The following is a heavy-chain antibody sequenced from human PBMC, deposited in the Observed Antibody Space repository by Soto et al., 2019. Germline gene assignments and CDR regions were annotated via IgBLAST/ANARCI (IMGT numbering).Heavy chain of an antibody. V-gene: IGHV1-2*02. CDR1: GHTYTGYY. J-gene: IGHJ6*02. CDR2: INPNSGGT. D-gene: IGHD6-6*01. Sequence: VSVKGSFKASGHTYTGYYVPLVRQAPRQGLERMGWINPNSGGTNYAQKFQGRVTMTRDTSISTAYMGLSRLRSDDTAVYYCARRGVYSSSSNYYYGMDVWGQGTTVTVSS. CDR3: ARRGVYSSSSNYYYGMDV.